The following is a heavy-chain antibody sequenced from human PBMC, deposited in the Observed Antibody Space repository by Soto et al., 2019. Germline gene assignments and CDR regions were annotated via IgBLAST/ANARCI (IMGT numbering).Heavy chain of an antibody. CDR2: IVVGSGNT. D-gene: IGHD5-12*01. V-gene: IGHV1-58*02. J-gene: IGHJ3*02. Sequence: SVKVSCKASGFTLENSAIQWVRQARGHRLEWIGWIVVGSGNTNYAQKFQERVSITRDMSTRTAYMELSSLRSEDTAVYYCAAGVTYDGNFDIWGQGTMVTVS. CDR1: GFTLENSA. CDR3: AAGVTYDGNFDI.